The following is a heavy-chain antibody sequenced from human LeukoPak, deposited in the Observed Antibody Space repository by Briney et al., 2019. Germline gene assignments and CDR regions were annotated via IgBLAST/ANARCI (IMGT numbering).Heavy chain of an antibody. CDR3: ARDATYCSGRTCSYYGLDV. D-gene: IGHD2-15*01. CDR1: GYTFTSYA. V-gene: IGHV1-3*01. Sequence: ASVKVSCKASGYTFTSYAMHWVRQAPGQRLEWMGWINAGNGDTKYSQKFQGRVTISRDTSASTAYMELSSLTSEDTAVYYCARDATYCSGRTCSYYGLDVWGQGTTVTVSS. CDR2: INAGNGDT. J-gene: IGHJ6*02.